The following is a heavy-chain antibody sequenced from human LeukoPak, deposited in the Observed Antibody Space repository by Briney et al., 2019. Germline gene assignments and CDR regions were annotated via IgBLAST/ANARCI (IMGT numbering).Heavy chain of an antibody. Sequence: SQTLSLTCTVSGGSISSGGYYWSWIRQHPGKGLEWIGYIYYSGSTYYNLSLKSRVTISVDTSKNQFSLKLSSVTAADTAVYYCARGIAAAAHFDYWGQGTLVTVSS. V-gene: IGHV4-31*03. CDR3: ARGIAAAAHFDY. J-gene: IGHJ4*02. D-gene: IGHD6-13*01. CDR2: IYYSGST. CDR1: GGSISSGGYY.